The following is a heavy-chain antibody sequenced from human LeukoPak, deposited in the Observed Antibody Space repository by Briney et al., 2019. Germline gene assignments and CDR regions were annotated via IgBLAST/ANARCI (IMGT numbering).Heavy chain of an antibody. Sequence: SETLSLTCTVSGGSISSTNYYWAWIRHPPGKGLEWMGSSGSTVYTPSLKSRVTISVDTSNNRFSLKLSSVTAADTAVYYCARNMSYDDVWGSYRPSVAFDIWGQGTMVTVSS. CDR2: SGST. CDR3: ARNMSYDDVWGSYRPSVAFDI. D-gene: IGHD3-16*02. V-gene: IGHV4-39*01. CDR1: GGSISSTNYY. J-gene: IGHJ3*02.